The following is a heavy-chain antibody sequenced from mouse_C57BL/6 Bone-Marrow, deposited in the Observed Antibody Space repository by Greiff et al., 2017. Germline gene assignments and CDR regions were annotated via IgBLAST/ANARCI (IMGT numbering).Heavy chain of an antibody. CDR2: IDPSDSYT. CDR3: ARGFV. V-gene: IGHV1-59*01. Sequence: VQLQQPGAELVRPGTSVKLSCKASGYTFTSYWMHWVKQRPGQGLEWIGVIDPSDSYTNYNQKFKGKATLTVDTSSSTAYMQLSSLTSEDSAVYYCARGFVWGTGTTVTVSS. CDR1: GYTFTSYW. J-gene: IGHJ1*03.